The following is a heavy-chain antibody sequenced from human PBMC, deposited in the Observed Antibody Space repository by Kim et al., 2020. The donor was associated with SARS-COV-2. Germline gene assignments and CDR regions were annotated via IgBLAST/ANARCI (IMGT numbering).Heavy chain of an antibody. Sequence: GGSLRLSCAASGFTFSSYAMSWVRQAPGKGLEWVSSISGSGDRTYYADSVKGRFTISRDNSQNTLYLQLNRLRAEDTAVYYCAKDGGLSSSWPDFDYWG. J-gene: IGHJ4*01. V-gene: IGHV3-23*01. D-gene: IGHD6-13*01. CDR2: ISGSGDRT. CDR3: AKDGGLSSSWPDFDY. CDR1: GFTFSSYA.